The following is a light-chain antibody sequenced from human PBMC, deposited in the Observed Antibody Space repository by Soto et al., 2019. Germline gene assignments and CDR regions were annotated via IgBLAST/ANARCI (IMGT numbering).Light chain of an antibody. V-gene: IGLV1-40*01. CDR1: SSNLGSGYD. CDR3: QSYDSSLTGVV. J-gene: IGLJ2*01. Sequence: QSVLTQPPSMSGAPGQWVTIPCSGSSSNLGSGYDVHWYQQLPGRAPKLLIYANTNRPSGVPDRFSGSKSGTSASLATAGLQAEDEADHYCQSYDSSLTGVVFGGGTKLTVL. CDR2: ANT.